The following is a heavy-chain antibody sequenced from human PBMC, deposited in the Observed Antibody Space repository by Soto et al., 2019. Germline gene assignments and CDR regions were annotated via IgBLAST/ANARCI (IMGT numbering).Heavy chain of an antibody. D-gene: IGHD3-3*01. CDR3: ARGYYDFWSGYYTPYYYGMDV. Sequence: SETLSLTCTVSGGSISSYYWSWIRQPPGKGLEWIGYIYYSGSTNYNPSLKSRVTISVDTSKNQFSLTLSSVTAADTAVYYCARGYYDFWSGYYTPYYYGMDVWGQGTTVTVSS. CDR2: IYYSGST. CDR1: GGSISSYY. V-gene: IGHV4-59*01. J-gene: IGHJ6*02.